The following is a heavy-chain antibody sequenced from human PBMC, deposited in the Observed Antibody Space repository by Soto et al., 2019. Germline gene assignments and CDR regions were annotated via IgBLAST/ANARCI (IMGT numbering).Heavy chain of an antibody. CDR1: GFIFSSYA. V-gene: IGHV3-64D*06. J-gene: IGHJ6*02. CDR3: VKGGSGYDSYYFGMDV. Sequence: GGSLRLSCSASGFIFSSYAMHWVRQAPGKGLEYVSGISSNGGSTYFADSVKGRFTISRDNSKNTLYHQMSSLRAEDTAVYYCVKGGSGYDSYYFGMDVWCQGTTVT. D-gene: IGHD5-12*01. CDR2: ISSNGGST.